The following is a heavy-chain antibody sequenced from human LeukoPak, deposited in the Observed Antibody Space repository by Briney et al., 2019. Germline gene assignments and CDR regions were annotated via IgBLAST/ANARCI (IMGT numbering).Heavy chain of an antibody. D-gene: IGHD3-22*01. CDR1: GFTFSPVW. J-gene: IGHJ4*02. CDR2: IINDGSYT. V-gene: IGHV3-74*01. Sequence: PGGSLRLSCAASGFTFSPVWMHWVRQAPGKGLMWVSHIINDGSYTTYADSVKGRFTISRDNAKNTVYLQMNSLRAEDTAVYYCARDPINYYDSSGYYDYWGQGTLVTVSS. CDR3: ARDPINYYDSSGYYDY.